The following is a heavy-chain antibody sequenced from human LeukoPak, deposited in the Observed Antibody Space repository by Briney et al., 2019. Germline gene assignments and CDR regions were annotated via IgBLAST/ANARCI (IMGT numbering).Heavy chain of an antibody. D-gene: IGHD3-22*01. CDR3: AKDIVNYYDSSGYYPSFDY. Sequence: GGSLRLSCAASGFTFDDYTMHWVRQAPGKGLEWVSLISWDGGSTYYADSVKGRFTISRDNSKNSLYLQMNSLRTEDTALYYCAKDIVNYYDSSGYYPSFDYWGQGTWSPSPQ. CDR2: ISWDGGST. J-gene: IGHJ4*02. V-gene: IGHV3-43*01. CDR1: GFTFDDYT.